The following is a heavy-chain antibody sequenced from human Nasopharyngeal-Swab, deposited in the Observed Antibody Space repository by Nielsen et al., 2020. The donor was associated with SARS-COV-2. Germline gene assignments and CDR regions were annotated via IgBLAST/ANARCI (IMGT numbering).Heavy chain of an antibody. J-gene: IGHJ3*02. CDR1: GFTFGNYN. CDR3: ARDTGAFDI. CDR2: ISSSSSFI. V-gene: IGHV3-21*01. D-gene: IGHD3-10*01. Sequence: GESLKISCEGSGFTFGNYNTNWVRQAPGKGLEWVSSISSSSSFIYYADSVKGRFTISRDNAQKSLSLQMNSLRAEDTGVYFCARDTGAFDIWGQGTMVTVSS.